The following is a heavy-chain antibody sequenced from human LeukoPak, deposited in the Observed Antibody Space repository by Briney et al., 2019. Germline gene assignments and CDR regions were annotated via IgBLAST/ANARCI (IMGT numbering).Heavy chain of an antibody. J-gene: IGHJ5*02. CDR2: INPNSGGT. D-gene: IGHD2-15*01. V-gene: IGHV1-2*02. Sequence: SVKVSCKASGYTFTGYYMHWVRQAPGQGLEWMGWINPNSGGTNYAQKFQGRVTMTRDTSISTAYMELSRLRSDDTAVYYCARPRARYCSGGSCQIWNWFDPWGQGTLVTVSS. CDR1: GYTFTGYY. CDR3: ARPRARYCSGGSCQIWNWFDP.